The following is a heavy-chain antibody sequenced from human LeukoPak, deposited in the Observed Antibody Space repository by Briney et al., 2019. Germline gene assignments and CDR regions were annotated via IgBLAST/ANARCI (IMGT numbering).Heavy chain of an antibody. CDR1: GFTFSNDW. CDR2: INTDGSTT. D-gene: IGHD6-19*01. V-gene: IGHV3-74*01. Sequence: PGGSLRLSCAASGFTFSNDWMHWVRQAPGKGLVWVSRINTDGSTTTYADSVKGRFTISRDNAKNTLYLQMNSLRVEDTAVYYCAKDSLVAYSSGWYNFDYWGQGTLVTVSS. J-gene: IGHJ4*02. CDR3: AKDSLVAYSSGWYNFDY.